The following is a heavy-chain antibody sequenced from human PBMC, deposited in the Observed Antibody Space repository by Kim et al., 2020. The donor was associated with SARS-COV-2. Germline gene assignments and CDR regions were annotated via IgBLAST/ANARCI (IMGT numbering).Heavy chain of an antibody. CDR1: GFTFNIYA. CDR3: AKDWVGATD. D-gene: IGHD1-26*01. CDR2: ISASGGST. V-gene: IGHV3-23*01. Sequence: GGSLRLSCAASGFTFNIYAMSWVRQAPGKGLEWVSAISASGGSTYYADSVKGRFTISRDNAKNTVYLQMNSLRAEDTAVYYCAKDWVGATDWGQGTLVT. J-gene: IGHJ4*02.